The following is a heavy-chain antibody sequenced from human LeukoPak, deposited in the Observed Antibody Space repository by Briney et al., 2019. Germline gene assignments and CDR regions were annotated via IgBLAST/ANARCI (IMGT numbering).Heavy chain of an antibody. V-gene: IGHV4-4*07. CDR1: GGSISSYY. D-gene: IGHD3-9*01. Sequence: SETLSLTCTVSGGSISSYYWSWIRQPAGKGLEWIGRIYTSGSTNYNPSLKSRVTMSVDTSKNQFSLRLSSVTAADTAVYYCASQMYDTLTGPHYYFDYWGQGTLVTVSS. CDR2: IYTSGST. CDR3: ASQMYDTLTGPHYYFDY. J-gene: IGHJ4*02.